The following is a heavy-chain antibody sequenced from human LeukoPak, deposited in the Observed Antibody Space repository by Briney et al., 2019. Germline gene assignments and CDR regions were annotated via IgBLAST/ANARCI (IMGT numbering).Heavy chain of an antibody. CDR3: ARDVWGSYRYPFDY. CDR1: GFAFSDYC. V-gene: IGHV3-11*01. Sequence: GGSLRLSCAASGFAFSDYCMSWNRQAPGKGLEWVSYISSSGSTIYYADSVKGRFTISRDNAKNSLYLQMNSLRAEDTAVYYCARDVWGSYRYPFDYWGQGTLVTVSS. CDR2: ISSSGSTI. D-gene: IGHD3-16*02. J-gene: IGHJ4*02.